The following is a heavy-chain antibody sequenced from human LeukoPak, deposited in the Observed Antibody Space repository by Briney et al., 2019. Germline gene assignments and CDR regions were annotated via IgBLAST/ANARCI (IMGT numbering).Heavy chain of an antibody. CDR1: GGSISSSSYY. J-gene: IGHJ5*02. D-gene: IGHD2-2*01. V-gene: IGHV4-39*07. CDR3: ARSFGYCSSTSCRNWFDP. Sequence: PLETLSLTCTVSGGSISSSSYYWGWIRQPPGKGLEWIGSIYYSESTYYNPSLKSRVTISVDTPKNQFSLKLGSVTAADTAVYYCARSFGYCSSTSCRNWFDPWGQGTLVTVSS. CDR2: IYYSEST.